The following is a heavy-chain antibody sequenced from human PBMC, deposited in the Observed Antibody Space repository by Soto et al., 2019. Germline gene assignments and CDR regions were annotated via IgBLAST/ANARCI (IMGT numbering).Heavy chain of an antibody. Sequence: KPSETLSLTCTVSGGSISSYYWSWIRQPAGKGLEWIGRIYTSGSTNYNPSLKSRVTMSVDTSKNQFSLKLSSVTAADTAVYYCARDIAAVPTSWFDPWGQGTLVTVSS. D-gene: IGHD6-6*01. V-gene: IGHV4-4*07. J-gene: IGHJ5*02. CDR3: ARDIAAVPTSWFDP. CDR2: IYTSGST. CDR1: GGSISSYY.